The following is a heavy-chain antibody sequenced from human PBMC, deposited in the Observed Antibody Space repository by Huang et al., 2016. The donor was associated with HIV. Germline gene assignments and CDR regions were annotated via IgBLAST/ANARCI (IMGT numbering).Heavy chain of an antibody. Sequence: QVQLQQWGAGLLKPSGVLSLKCAVYGGSLSDYYWTWIRQSPGKGLEWIGEVNHRGLSTYNPSLRSRVTMSVGMSKNQFSLNLTSLTVADTAVYYCARPRMTATSSDSTWSFFDSWGQGTLVIVSS. CDR2: VNHRGLS. CDR1: GGSLSDYY. V-gene: IGHV4-34*02. D-gene: IGHD2-21*02. CDR3: ARPRMTATSSDSTWSFFDS. J-gene: IGHJ4*02.